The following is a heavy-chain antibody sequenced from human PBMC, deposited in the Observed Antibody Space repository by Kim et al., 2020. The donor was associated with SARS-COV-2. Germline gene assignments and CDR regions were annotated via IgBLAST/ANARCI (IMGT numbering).Heavy chain of an antibody. Sequence: YARSVKCRFTISRDNAKNSLYLQTNSLSAEDTAVYYCAKGGRGYQLPFDYWGQGTLVTVSS. D-gene: IGHD2-2*01. J-gene: IGHJ4*02. V-gene: IGHV3-21*01. CDR3: AKGGRGYQLPFDY.